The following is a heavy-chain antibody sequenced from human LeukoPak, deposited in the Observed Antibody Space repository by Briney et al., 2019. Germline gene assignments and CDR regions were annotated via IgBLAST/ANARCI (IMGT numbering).Heavy chain of an antibody. D-gene: IGHD3-10*01. J-gene: IGHJ4*02. CDR2: ISGSGGAT. CDR1: GFTFSTYG. CDR3: ARGGVDYYGSGTYYLMYYFDY. Sequence: PGGSLRLSCAASGFTFSTYGMSWVRQAPGKGLEWVSGISGSGGATYYADSGKGRFTISRDDPHNTLYLQMNSLRAEDTAVYFCARGGVDYYGSGTYYLMYYFDYWGQGALVTVSS. V-gene: IGHV3-23*01.